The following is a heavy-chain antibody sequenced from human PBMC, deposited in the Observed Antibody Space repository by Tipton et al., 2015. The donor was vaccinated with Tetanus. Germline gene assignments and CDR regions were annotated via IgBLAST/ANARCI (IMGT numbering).Heavy chain of an antibody. CDR3: ATAPTEPFDF. CDR1: GASFSGYY. Sequence: TLSLTCAVYGASFSGYYWNWIRQPPGKGLEWIGEVNHSGGANYNPSLRSRVSISVDTSKNQFTLKLTSVTAADTAVYYCATAPTEPFDFWGQGTLVTVSS. D-gene: IGHD1-14*01. V-gene: IGHV4-34*01. J-gene: IGHJ4*02. CDR2: VNHSGGA.